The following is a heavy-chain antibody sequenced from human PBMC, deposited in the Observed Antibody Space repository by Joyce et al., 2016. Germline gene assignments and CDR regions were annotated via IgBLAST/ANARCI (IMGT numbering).Heavy chain of an antibody. CDR3: AQGGAWELARYDN. CDR1: GFTFSSSG. Sequence: QVQLVESGGGVVQPGRSLRLSCSASGFTFSSSGMHWVRQAPGEGLEWVAAISYDGSNKEYTDSVQGRFTISRDNYKNTLYLQMNSLRPDDTAVYYCAQGGAWELARYDNWGQGTLVTVSS. J-gene: IGHJ4*02. CDR2: ISYDGSNK. D-gene: IGHD1-1*01. V-gene: IGHV3-30*18.